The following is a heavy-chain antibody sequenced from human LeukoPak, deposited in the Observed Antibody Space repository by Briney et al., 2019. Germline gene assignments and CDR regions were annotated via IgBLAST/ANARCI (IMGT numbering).Heavy chain of an antibody. CDR2: MYNSGST. CDR1: GYSISSGYF. J-gene: IGHJ4*02. V-gene: IGHV4-38-2*02. Sequence: SETLSLTCTVSGYSISSGYFWGWIRQPPGKWLEWIGSMYNSGSTYYNPSLKSRVTLSLDTSKNQLSLKLTSVTAADTAVYYCARQGFGSSYFDYWGQGTLVTVSS. CDR3: ARQGFGSSYFDY. D-gene: IGHD3-16*01.